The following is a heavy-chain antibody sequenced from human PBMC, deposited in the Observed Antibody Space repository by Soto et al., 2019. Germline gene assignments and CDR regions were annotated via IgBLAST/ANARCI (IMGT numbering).Heavy chain of an antibody. CDR3: AKETYYDFWSGYPDFNWFDP. D-gene: IGHD3-3*01. CDR2: ISGSGGST. V-gene: IGHV3-23*01. J-gene: IGHJ5*02. Sequence: GGFLRLSCAASGFTFISYAMSWVRQAPGKGLEWVSAISGSGGSTYYADSVKGRFTISRDNSKNTLYLQMNSLRAEDTAVYYCAKETYYDFWSGYPDFNWFDPWGQGTLVTVSS. CDR1: GFTFISYA.